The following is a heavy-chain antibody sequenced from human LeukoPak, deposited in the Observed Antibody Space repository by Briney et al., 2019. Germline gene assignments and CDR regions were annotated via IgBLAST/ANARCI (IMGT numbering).Heavy chain of an antibody. V-gene: IGHV3-30*02. CDR3: AKIPQVSIFGVPNFDD. Sequence: GGSLRLSCAASGFTFSSYGMHWVRQAPGKGLEWVAFIRYDGSNKYYADSVKGRFTISRDNSKNTLYLQMDSLRADDTAVYYCAKIPQVSIFGVPNFDDWGQGTLVTVSS. D-gene: IGHD3-3*01. CDR1: GFTFSSYG. J-gene: IGHJ4*02. CDR2: IRYDGSNK.